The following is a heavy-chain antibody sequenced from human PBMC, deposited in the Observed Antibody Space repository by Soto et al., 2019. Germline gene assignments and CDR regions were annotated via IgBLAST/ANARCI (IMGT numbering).Heavy chain of an antibody. V-gene: IGHV1-18*01. CDR3: ARVKTNIVVVPAAPDY. Sequence: AASVKVSCKASGYTFTSYGISWVRQAPGQGLEWMGWISAYNGNTNYAQKLQGRVTMTTDTSTSTAYMELRSLRSDDTAVYYCARVKTNIVVVPAAPDYWGQGTLVTVSS. J-gene: IGHJ4*02. CDR2: ISAYNGNT. CDR1: GYTFTSYG. D-gene: IGHD2-2*01.